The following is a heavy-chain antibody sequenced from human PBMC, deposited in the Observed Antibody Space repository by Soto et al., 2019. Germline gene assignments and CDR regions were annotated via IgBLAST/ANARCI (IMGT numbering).Heavy chain of an antibody. V-gene: IGHV3-30-3*01. CDR1: GGTIGSYD. CDR3: ARVKSYDSSGYYYPAFDI. CDR2: ISYDGSNK. Sequence: GRSMSHSCAAAGGTIGSYDVPWVRQNPGKGLEWVAVISYDGSNKYYADSVKGRFTISRDNSKNTLYLQMNSLRAEDTAVYYCARVKSYDSSGYYYPAFDIWGQGTMVTVSS. D-gene: IGHD3-22*01. J-gene: IGHJ3*02.